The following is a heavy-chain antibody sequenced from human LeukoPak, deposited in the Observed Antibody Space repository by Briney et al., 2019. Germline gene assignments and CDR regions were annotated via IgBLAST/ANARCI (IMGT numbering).Heavy chain of an antibody. CDR2: ISWNSGSI. CDR3: AKDHTGEFDPFDY. CDR1: GFTLDDYA. D-gene: IGHD1-14*01. V-gene: IGHV3-9*01. J-gene: IGHJ4*02. Sequence: PGRSLRLSCAASGFTLDDYAMHWVRQAPGKGLEWVSGISWNSGSIGYADSVKGRFTISRDNAKNSLYLQMNSLRAEDTAVYYCAKDHTGEFDPFDYWGQGTLVTVSS.